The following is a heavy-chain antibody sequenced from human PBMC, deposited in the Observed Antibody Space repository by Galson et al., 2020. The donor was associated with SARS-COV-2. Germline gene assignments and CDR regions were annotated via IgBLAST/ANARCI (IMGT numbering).Heavy chain of an antibody. Sequence: TGGSLRLSCAASGFTFSSYAMSWVRQAPGKGLEWVSAISGSGGSTYYADSVKGRFTISRDNSKNTLYLQMNSLRAEDTAVYYCARRTEYGSGSYYKSYYYYYGMDVWGQGTTVTVSS. CDR3: ARRTEYGSGSYYKSYYYYYGMDV. J-gene: IGHJ6*02. CDR1: GFTFSSYA. V-gene: IGHV3-23*01. CDR2: ISGSGGST. D-gene: IGHD3-10*01.